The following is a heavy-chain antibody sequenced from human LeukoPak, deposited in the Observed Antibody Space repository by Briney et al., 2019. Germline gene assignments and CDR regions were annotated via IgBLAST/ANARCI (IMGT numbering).Heavy chain of an antibody. V-gene: IGHV1-69*13. CDR1: GGTFSSYA. CDR2: IIPIFGTA. D-gene: IGHD6-13*01. CDR3: ASRVIAAAGSGDWFDP. Sequence: SVKVSCKASGGTFSSYAISWVRQAPGQGLEWMGGIIPIFGTANYAQKFQGRVTITADESTSTAYMELSSLRSEDTAVYYCASRVIAAAGSGDWFDPWGQGTLVTVSS. J-gene: IGHJ5*02.